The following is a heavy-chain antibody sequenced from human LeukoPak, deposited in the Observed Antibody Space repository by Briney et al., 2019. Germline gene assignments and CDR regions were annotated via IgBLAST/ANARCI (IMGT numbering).Heavy chain of an antibody. Sequence: GGSLRLSCAASGFTFDDYGMSWVRQAPGKGLEWVSGINWNGGSTGYADSVKGRFTISRDNAKNSLYLQMNSLRAEDTALYHCARGDSSSWFGYFQHWGQGTLVTVSS. CDR1: GFTFDDYG. V-gene: IGHV3-20*01. CDR3: ARGDSSSWFGYFQH. J-gene: IGHJ1*01. D-gene: IGHD6-13*01. CDR2: INWNGGST.